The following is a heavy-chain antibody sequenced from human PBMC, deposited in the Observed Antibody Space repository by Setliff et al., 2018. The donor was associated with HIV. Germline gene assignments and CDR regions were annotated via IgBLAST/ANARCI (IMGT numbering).Heavy chain of an antibody. Sequence: SETLSLTCTVSGGSISGHYWSWIRQSPGRELEWIGYIYSTGSTNYNPSLKARVTLSVDMSKNQVFLRLSSVTAADTAVYYCVRGYCSSTTCYEDYYYMDVWGKGSTVTVSS. CDR2: IYSTGST. D-gene: IGHD2-2*01. CDR3: VRGYCSSTTCYEDYYYMDV. CDR1: GGSISGHY. V-gene: IGHV4-59*11. J-gene: IGHJ6*03.